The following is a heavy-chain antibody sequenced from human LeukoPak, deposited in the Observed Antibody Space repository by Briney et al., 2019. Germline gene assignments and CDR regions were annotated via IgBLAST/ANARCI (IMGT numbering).Heavy chain of an antibody. CDR1: GYTFTSYG. J-gene: IGHJ4*02. CDR3: AREFYGSGSYYGAPFDY. CDR2: ISAYNGNT. D-gene: IGHD3-10*01. V-gene: IGHV1-18*04. Sequence: ASVKVSFKASGYTFTSYGISWVRQAPGQGLEWMGWISAYNGNTNYAQNLQGRVTMTTDTSTSTAYMELRSLRSDDTAVYYCAREFYGSGSYYGAPFDYWGQGTLVTVSS.